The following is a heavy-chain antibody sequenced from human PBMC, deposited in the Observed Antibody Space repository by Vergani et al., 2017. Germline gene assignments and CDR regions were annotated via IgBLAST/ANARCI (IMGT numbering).Heavy chain of an antibody. CDR2: IYTSGSS. CDR3: AMSSGWPYFDY. CDR1: GGSINSGSYY. Sequence: QVQLQESGPGLVKPSQTLSLTCTVSGGSINSGSYYWSWIRQPAGKGLEWIGRIYTSGSSNYNPSLMSRVTMSVDTSKNQFSLKLSSVTAADTAVYCCAMSSGWPYFDYWGQGTLVTVSS. V-gene: IGHV4-61*02. J-gene: IGHJ4*02. D-gene: IGHD6-19*01.